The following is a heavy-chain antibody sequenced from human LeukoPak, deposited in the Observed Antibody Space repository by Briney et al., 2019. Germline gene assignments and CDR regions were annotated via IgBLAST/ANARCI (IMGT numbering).Heavy chain of an antibody. CDR1: GGSFSGYY. J-gene: IGHJ4*02. CDR2: INHSGST. D-gene: IGHD5-18*01. CDR3: ARGDGGYSYGKSVDY. V-gene: IGHV4-34*01. Sequence: PSGTLSLTCAVYGGSFSGYYWSWIRQPPGKGLEWIGEINHSGSTNYNPSLKSRVTISVDTSKNQFSLKLSSVTAADTAVYYCARGDGGYSYGKSVDYWGQGTLVTVSS.